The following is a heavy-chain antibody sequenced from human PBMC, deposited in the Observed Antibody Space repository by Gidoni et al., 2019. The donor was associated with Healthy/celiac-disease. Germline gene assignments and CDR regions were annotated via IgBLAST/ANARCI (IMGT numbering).Heavy chain of an antibody. CDR2: IKSKTDGGTT. D-gene: IGHD2-2*01. J-gene: IGHJ6*03. CDR1: GFTLSNAW. CDR3: TTIYCSSTSCYVRYYYYMDV. Sequence: EVQLVESGGGLVQPGGSLRLSCAASGFTLSNAWLTWVRQAPGKGLGWVCRIKSKTDGGTTDYAAPVKGIFTISRDDSTNTLYLQMNSLKTEDTAVYYCTTIYCSSTSCYVRYYYYMDVWGKGTTVTVSS. V-gene: IGHV3-15*01.